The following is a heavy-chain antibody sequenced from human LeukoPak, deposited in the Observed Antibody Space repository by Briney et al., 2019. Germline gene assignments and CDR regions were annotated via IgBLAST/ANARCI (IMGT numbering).Heavy chain of an antibody. D-gene: IGHD6-19*01. J-gene: IGHJ4*02. V-gene: IGHV3-23*01. CDR2: INANGINT. Sequence: GGSLRLSCAASGFAFNFYAMSWVRQAPGKGLQWVSTINANGINTYYEDSVKGRFTISRDNAKNSLYLQMNSLRAEDTAVYYCASQNNGWFNYWGQGTLVTVSS. CDR3: ASQNNGWFNY. CDR1: GFAFNFYA.